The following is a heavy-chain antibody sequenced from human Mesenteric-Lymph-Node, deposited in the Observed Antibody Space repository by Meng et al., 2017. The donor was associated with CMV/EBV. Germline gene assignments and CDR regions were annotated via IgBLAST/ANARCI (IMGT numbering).Heavy chain of an antibody. CDR2: ISGSGGST. J-gene: IGHJ4*02. CDR1: GFTFSSYA. CDR3: AKGGLRELRQTIDY. V-gene: IGHV3-23*01. D-gene: IGHD1-26*01. Sequence: GGSLRLSCAASGFTFSSYAMSWVRQAPGKGLEWVSAISGSGGSTYYADSVKGRFTISRDNSKNTLYLQMNSLRAEDTAVYYCAKGGLRELRQTIDYWGQGTLVTVSS.